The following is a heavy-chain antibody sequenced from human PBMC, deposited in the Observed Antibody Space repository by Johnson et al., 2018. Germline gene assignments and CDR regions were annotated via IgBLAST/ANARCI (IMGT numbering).Heavy chain of an antibody. J-gene: IGHJ6*03. CDR1: GFTFDNFG. Sequence: QVQLVQSGGGVVQPGRSLRLSCAASGFTFDNFGMHWVRQAPGKGLEWLAVISYYGKNIYYADSVKGRFTISRDNSKNTLYLQTHSLTAEDTAVYYCAKEPNNYYYYHMDVWGKGTTVTVSS. D-gene: IGHD1/OR15-1a*01. V-gene: IGHV3-30*18. CDR2: ISYYGKNI. CDR3: AKEPNNYYYYHMDV.